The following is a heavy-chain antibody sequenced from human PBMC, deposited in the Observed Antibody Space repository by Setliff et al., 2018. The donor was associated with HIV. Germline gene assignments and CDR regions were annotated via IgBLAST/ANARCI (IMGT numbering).Heavy chain of an antibody. J-gene: IGHJ4*02. CDR1: GGSISSINW. Sequence: PSETLSLTCAVSGGSISSINWWTWVRQTPGRGLEWIGEICHSGSTNYNPSLESRVTISVDTSNKQFSLHLSSVTAADTAVYYCAWGMTAIPEYWGQGTLVTVSS. D-gene: IGHD2-21*02. CDR3: AWGMTAIPEY. V-gene: IGHV4-4*02. CDR2: ICHSGST.